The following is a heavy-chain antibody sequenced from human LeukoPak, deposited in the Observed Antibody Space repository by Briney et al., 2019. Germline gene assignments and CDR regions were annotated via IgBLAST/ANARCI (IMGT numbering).Heavy chain of an antibody. D-gene: IGHD1-1*01. CDR1: GGSISSYY. V-gene: IGHV4-59*01. J-gene: IGHJ5*02. CDR3: ARDRTGNNWFDP. CDR2: IYYSGST. Sequence: SETLSLTCTVSGGSISSYYWSWIRRPPGKGLEWIGYIYYSGSTNYNPSLKSRVTISVDTSKNQFSLKLSSVTAADTAVYYCARDRTGNNWFDPWGQGTLVTVSS.